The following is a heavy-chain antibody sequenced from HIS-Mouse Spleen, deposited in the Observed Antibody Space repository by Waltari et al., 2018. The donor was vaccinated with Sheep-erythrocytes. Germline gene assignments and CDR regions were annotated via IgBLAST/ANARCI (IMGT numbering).Heavy chain of an antibody. CDR1: GFSLSNARMG. Sequence: QVTLKESGPVLVKPTETLTLTRTVSGFSLSNARMGVIWIRQPPGKALEWLAHIFSNDEKSYSTSLKSRLTISKDTSKSQVVLTMTNMDPVDTATYYCARITSYYDFWSTYNKDYFDYWGQGTLVTVSS. D-gene: IGHD3-3*01. CDR3: ARITSYYDFWSTYNKDYFDY. V-gene: IGHV2-26*01. CDR2: IFSNDEK. J-gene: IGHJ4*02.